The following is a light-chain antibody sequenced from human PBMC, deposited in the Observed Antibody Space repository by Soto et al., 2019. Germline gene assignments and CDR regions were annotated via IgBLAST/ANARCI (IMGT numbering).Light chain of an antibody. CDR3: QQYGRSALT. J-gene: IGKJ1*01. CDR1: QSVSSTY. Sequence: SCRISQSVSSTYLAWYQQQPGQAPRLLIYGASNRATGIPDRFSGSGYGTDFALAIRSLQSEYSAVHYCQQYGRSALTIGQGTKVDIK. V-gene: IGKV3-20*01. CDR2: GAS.